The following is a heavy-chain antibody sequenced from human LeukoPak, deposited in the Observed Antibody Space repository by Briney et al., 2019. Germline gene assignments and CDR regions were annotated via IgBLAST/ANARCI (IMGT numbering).Heavy chain of an antibody. Sequence: GGSLRLSCAASGFTFSSYGMHWVRQAPGKGLEWVAVISYDGSNKYYADSVKGRFTISRDNSKNTLYLQMNSLRAEDTAVYYCAKDLSEDAFDIWGQGTMVTASS. CDR2: ISYDGSNK. V-gene: IGHV3-30*18. CDR3: AKDLSEDAFDI. CDR1: GFTFSSYG. J-gene: IGHJ3*02.